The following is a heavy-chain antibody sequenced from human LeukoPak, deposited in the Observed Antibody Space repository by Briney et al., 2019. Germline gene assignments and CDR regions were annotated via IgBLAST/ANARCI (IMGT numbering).Heavy chain of an antibody. CDR3: ARGSLGRVAPDTPDY. D-gene: IGHD2-2*01. V-gene: IGHV1-2*02. J-gene: IGHJ4*02. CDR1: GYTFTGYY. CDR2: INPNSGDT. Sequence: GASVKVSCKASGYTFTGYYMHWVRQAPGQGLEWVGWINPNSGDTNYGQKFQGRVTMTRDTSISTAYMDLSRLRSDDTAMYYCARGSLGRVAPDTPDYWGQGTLVTVSS.